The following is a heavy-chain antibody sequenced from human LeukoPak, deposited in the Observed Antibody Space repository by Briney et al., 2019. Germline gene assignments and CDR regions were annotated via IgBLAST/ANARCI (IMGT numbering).Heavy chain of an antibody. Sequence: SQTLSLTCAISGDSVSSNAATWNWIRQSPSRGLEWLGRTYYRSKWSNGYAMSVESRLTVNPDTSKNQFSLQLNSVTPEDTAVYYCARALGVVFDYWGQGTLVTVSS. CDR3: ARALGVVFDY. CDR1: GDSVSSNAAT. J-gene: IGHJ4*02. V-gene: IGHV6-1*01. D-gene: IGHD2-8*01. CDR2: TYYRSKWSN.